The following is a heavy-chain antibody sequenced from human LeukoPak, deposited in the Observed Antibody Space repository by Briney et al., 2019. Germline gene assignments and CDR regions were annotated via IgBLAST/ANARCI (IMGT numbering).Heavy chain of an antibody. CDR1: GYTFTSYG. CDR2: ISAYNGNT. V-gene: IGHV1-18*01. Sequence: ASVKVSCKASGYTFTSYGISWVRQAPGQGLEWMGWISAYNGNTNYAQKLQGRVTMTTDTPTSTAYMELRSLRSDDTAVYYCARASETIAYCSSTSCYPRRRGLDYWGQGTLVTVSS. CDR3: ARASETIAYCSSTSCYPRRRGLDY. D-gene: IGHD2-2*01. J-gene: IGHJ4*02.